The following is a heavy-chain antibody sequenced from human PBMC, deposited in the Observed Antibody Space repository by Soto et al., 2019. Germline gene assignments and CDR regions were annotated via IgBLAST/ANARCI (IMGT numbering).Heavy chain of an antibody. CDR3: ARDLRYGSGSYYNADYYYGMDV. J-gene: IGHJ6*02. V-gene: IGHV3-30-3*01. Sequence: LRLSCTASGFTFSSYAMHRVRQAPGKGLEWVAVISYDGSNKYYADSVKGRFTISRDNSKNTLYLQMDSLRAEDTAVYYCARDLRYGSGSYYNADYYYGMDVWGQGTTVTVSS. D-gene: IGHD3-10*01. CDR2: ISYDGSNK. CDR1: GFTFSSYA.